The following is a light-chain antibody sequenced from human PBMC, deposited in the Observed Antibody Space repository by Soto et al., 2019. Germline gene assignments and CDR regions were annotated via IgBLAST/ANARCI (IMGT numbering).Light chain of an antibody. CDR3: QQYDNWPSIT. Sequence: EIVMTQSPATLSVSPGERDTLSCRASQSVSSYLAWYQQKPGQAPRLLIYGASTRATGIPARFSGSGSGTEFTLTISSLQSEDFAVYYCQQYDNWPSITFGQGTRLEIK. CDR2: GAS. J-gene: IGKJ5*01. CDR1: QSVSSY. V-gene: IGKV3-15*01.